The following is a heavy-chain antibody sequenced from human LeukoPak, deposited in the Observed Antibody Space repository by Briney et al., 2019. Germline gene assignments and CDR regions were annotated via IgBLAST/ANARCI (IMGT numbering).Heavy chain of an antibody. CDR1: GGSFSGYY. V-gene: IGHV4-34*01. Sequence: SSETLSLTCAVYGGSFSGYYWSWIRQPPGKGLEWIGEINHSGSTNYNPSLKSRVTISVDTSKNQFSLKLSSVTAADTAVYYCARERPSYYDILTGYYPRSLPYYFDYWGQGTLVTVSS. J-gene: IGHJ4*02. D-gene: IGHD3-9*01. CDR3: ARERPSYYDILTGYYPRSLPYYFDY. CDR2: INHSGST.